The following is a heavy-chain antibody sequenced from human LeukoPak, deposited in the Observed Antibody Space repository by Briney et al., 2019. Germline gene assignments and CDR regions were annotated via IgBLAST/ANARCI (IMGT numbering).Heavy chain of an antibody. CDR3: ARGYALYSGRYLDFNY. Sequence: ASVKVPIKAPGYTLTGHYIHSVRQAPGQGLEWMGWINPKNGGTNYAQKFQGRVTMTRDTSISTAYMELSRLRADDTAVYYCARGYALYSGRYLDFNYWGQGTLVTVSS. J-gene: IGHJ4*02. CDR2: INPKNGGT. CDR1: GYTLTGHY. V-gene: IGHV1-2*02. D-gene: IGHD1-26*01.